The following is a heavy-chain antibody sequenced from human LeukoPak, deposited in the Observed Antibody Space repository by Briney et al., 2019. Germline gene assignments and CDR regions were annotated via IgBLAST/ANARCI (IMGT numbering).Heavy chain of an antibody. Sequence: KASETLSLTCAVYGGSFSGYYWSWIRQPPGKGLEWIGEINHSGSTNYNPSLKSRVTISVDTSKNQFSLKLSSVAAADTAVYFFAGRPPTDYYDSSGFYYVFDYWGQGTLVTVSS. D-gene: IGHD3-22*01. J-gene: IGHJ4*02. CDR2: INHSGST. CDR3: AGRPPTDYYDSSGFYYVFDY. CDR1: GGSFSGYY. V-gene: IGHV4-34*01.